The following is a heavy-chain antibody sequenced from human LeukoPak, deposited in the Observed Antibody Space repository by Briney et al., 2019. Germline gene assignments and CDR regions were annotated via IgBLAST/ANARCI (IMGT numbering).Heavy chain of an antibody. CDR2: ISASGGGT. V-gene: IGHV3-23*01. J-gene: IGHJ4*02. CDR1: GFTFSNCA. Sequence: GGSLRLSCAASGFTFSNCAMNWVRQAPGKGLEWVSDISASGGGTNYADAVKGRFTISRDNSKNTLYLQMNSLRAEDAAVYYCAKGASASRHFDYWGQGTLVTVSS. CDR3: AKGASASRHFDY. D-gene: IGHD1-26*01.